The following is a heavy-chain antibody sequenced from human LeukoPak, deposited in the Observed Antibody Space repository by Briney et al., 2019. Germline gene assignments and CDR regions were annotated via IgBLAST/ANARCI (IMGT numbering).Heavy chain of an antibody. J-gene: IGHJ4*02. Sequence: PSETLSLTCSVSGGSISTYYWNWIRQPPGKGLEWIGYIHYSGNTNYNPSLKSRVTIAVDTSKNQFSLKLSSVTAADTAVYYCTGGEGYYGSGNFLVWWGQGTLVTVSP. CDR2: IHYSGNT. CDR3: TGGEGYYGSGNFLVW. D-gene: IGHD3-10*01. V-gene: IGHV4-59*01. CDR1: GGSISTYY.